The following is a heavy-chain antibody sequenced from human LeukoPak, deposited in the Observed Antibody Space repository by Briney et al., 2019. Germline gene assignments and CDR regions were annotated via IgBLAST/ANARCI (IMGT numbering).Heavy chain of an antibody. CDR3: AKAPVTTCSGAYCYPFDY. CDR1: GFTLSSYA. Sequence: PGRSLRLSCAASGFTLSSYAMSWVRQAPGKGLEWVSAISVSGNTYHADSVKGRFTISRDSSKNTLYLQMNRLRAEDAAVYYCAKAPVTTCSGAYCYPFDYWGQGTLVTVSS. V-gene: IGHV3-23*01. J-gene: IGHJ4*02. D-gene: IGHD2-21*01. CDR2: ISVSGNT.